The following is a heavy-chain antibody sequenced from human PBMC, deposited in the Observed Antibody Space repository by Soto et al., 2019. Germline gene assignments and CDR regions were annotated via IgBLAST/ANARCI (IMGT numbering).Heavy chain of an antibody. CDR2: IHQDGNEK. J-gene: IGHJ6*02. CDR1: RFTFSTYW. Sequence: GSLRLCCAASRFTFSTYWMSWVRLTPGKGLEWVANIHQDGNEKYYMDSVKGRFTISRDNAKNSLYLQMTSPRAEDTAVYYCAGGNALDVWGQGTTVTVSS. V-gene: IGHV3-7*01. CDR3: AGGNALDV.